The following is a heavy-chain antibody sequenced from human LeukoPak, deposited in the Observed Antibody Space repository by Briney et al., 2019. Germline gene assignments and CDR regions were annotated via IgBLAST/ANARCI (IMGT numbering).Heavy chain of an antibody. CDR2: ISAYNGNT. Sequence: ASVKVSCNASGYTFTSYGISWVRQAPGQGLEWMGWISAYNGNTNYAQKLQGRVTMTTDTSTSTAYMELRSLRSDDTAVYYCARDLAWVAAAGTCGDYWGQGTLVTVSS. J-gene: IGHJ4*02. D-gene: IGHD6-13*01. CDR1: GYTFTSYG. V-gene: IGHV1-18*01. CDR3: ARDLAWVAAAGTCGDY.